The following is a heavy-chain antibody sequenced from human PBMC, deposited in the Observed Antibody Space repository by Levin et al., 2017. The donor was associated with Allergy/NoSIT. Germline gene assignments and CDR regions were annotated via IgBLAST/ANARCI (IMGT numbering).Heavy chain of an antibody. Sequence: GGSLRLSCAASGFTFSSYGMHWVRQAPGKGLEWVAVISYDGSNKYYADSVKGRFTISRDNSKNTLYLQMNSLRAEDTAVYYCAKVAIAVAGKGGDYWGQGTLVTVSS. V-gene: IGHV3-30*18. D-gene: IGHD6-19*01. CDR2: ISYDGSNK. CDR1: GFTFSSYG. CDR3: AKVAIAVAGKGGDY. J-gene: IGHJ4*02.